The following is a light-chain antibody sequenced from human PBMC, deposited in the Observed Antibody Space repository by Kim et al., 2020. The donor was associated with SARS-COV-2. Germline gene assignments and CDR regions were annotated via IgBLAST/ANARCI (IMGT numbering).Light chain of an antibody. CDR3: QTWGTGIRV. V-gene: IGLV4-69*01. J-gene: IGLJ3*02. CDR1: SGYSSYD. CDR2: VNSDGSH. Sequence: QLVLTQSPSASASLGASVKLTCTLSSGYSSYDIAWHQQQPEKGPRYLMKVNSDGSHSKGDGIPDRFSGSSSGAERYLTLSSLQSEDEADYYCQTWGTGIRVFGGGTKLTVL.